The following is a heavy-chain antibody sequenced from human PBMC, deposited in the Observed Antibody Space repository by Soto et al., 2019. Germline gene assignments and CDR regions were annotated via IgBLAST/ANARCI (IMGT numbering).Heavy chain of an antibody. D-gene: IGHD1-26*01. J-gene: IGHJ6*02. CDR3: TRPGGSSYLSMDV. V-gene: IGHV3-73*02. CDR2: IRSKANSYAT. Sequence: EVQLVESGGGLAQPGGSLKLSCAASGFTFSGSAMHWVRQASGKGLEWVGRIRSKANSYATAYAASVKGRFTISRDDSKNTAYLQMNSLKTEDTAVYYCTRPGGSSYLSMDVWGQGTTVTVSS. CDR1: GFTFSGSA.